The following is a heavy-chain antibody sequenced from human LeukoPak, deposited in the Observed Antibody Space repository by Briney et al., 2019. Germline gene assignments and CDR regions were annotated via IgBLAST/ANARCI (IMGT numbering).Heavy chain of an antibody. CDR3: AKTYYYDSSGYSHYLAYDY. J-gene: IGHJ4*02. CDR2: ISGSGAFT. V-gene: IGHV3-23*01. Sequence: GGSLRLSCAASGFTFNTYAMSWVRQAPGKGLEWVSTISGSGAFTKYADSVTGWFTISRDNSRNTLYLQLNSLRAEDTATYYCAKTYYYDSSGYSHYLAYDYWGQGTLVTVSS. CDR1: GFTFNTYA. D-gene: IGHD3-22*01.